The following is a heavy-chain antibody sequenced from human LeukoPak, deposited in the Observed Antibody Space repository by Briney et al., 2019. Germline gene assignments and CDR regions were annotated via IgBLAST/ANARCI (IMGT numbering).Heavy chain of an antibody. Sequence: SETLSLTCTVSGGSISSGDYYWSWIRQPPGKGLEWIVYIYYSGSTYYNPSLKSRVTISVDTSKNQFSLKLSSVTAADTAVYYCAREEARWELGLAFDIWGQGTMVTVSS. D-gene: IGHD1-26*01. CDR1: GGSISSGDYY. J-gene: IGHJ3*02. CDR2: IYYSGST. CDR3: AREEARWELGLAFDI. V-gene: IGHV4-30-4*01.